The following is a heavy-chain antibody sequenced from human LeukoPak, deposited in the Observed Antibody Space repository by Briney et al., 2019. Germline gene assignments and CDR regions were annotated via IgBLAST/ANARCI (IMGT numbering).Heavy chain of an antibody. V-gene: IGHV4-59*01. CDR1: GGSISSYY. CDR3: ARDRSGGTDY. J-gene: IGHJ4*02. CDR2: IYYSGST. Sequence: SETLSLTCTVSGGSISSYYWSWIRQPPGKGLEWIGYIYYSGSTNYNPSLKSRVTISVDTSKNQFPLKLSSVTAADTAVYYCARDRSGGTDYWGQGILVTVSS. D-gene: IGHD2-15*01.